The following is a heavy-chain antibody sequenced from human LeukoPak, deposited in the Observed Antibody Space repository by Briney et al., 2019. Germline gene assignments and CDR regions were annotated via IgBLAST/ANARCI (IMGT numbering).Heavy chain of an antibody. CDR3: ARESITMIVVAKPGGYYFDD. Sequence: ASVKVSCKASGGTFSSYAISWVRQAPGQGLEWMGRIIPIFGTANYAQKFQGRVTITTDESTSTAYMELSSLRSEDTAVYYCARESITMIVVAKPGGYYFDDWGQGTLVTVSS. CDR2: IIPIFGTA. CDR1: GGTFSSYA. V-gene: IGHV1-69*05. D-gene: IGHD3-22*01. J-gene: IGHJ4*02.